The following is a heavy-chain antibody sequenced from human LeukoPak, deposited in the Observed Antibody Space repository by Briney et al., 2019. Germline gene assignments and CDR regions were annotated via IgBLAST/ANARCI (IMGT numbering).Heavy chain of an antibody. V-gene: IGHV1-18*01. D-gene: IGHD3-10*01. CDR2: ISAYNGNT. Sequence: ASVKVSCKASGYTFTSYGISWVRRAPGQGLEWMGWISAYNGNTNYAQKLQGRVTMTTDTSTSTAYMELRSLRSDDTAVYYCARDQRSYGSGSYYGIDYWGQGTLVTVSS. CDR1: GYTFTSYG. CDR3: ARDQRSYGSGSYYGIDY. J-gene: IGHJ4*02.